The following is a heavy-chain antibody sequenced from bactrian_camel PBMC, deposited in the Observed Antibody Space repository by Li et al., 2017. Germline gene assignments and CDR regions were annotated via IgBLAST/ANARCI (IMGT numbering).Heavy chain of an antibody. J-gene: IGHJ4*01. CDR3: AAAAGGRLYRGSWCYDVVQRARDY. CDR1: GLPFSLHY. Sequence: VQLVESGGALVQPGGSLSLSCTASGLPFSLHYMTWVRQGPGKGLEWVSSSSSGALSLVYADSVKGRFTISRDNARNTVYLQMNSLKPEDTAKYYCAAAAGGRLYRGSWCYDVVQRARDYWGQGTQVTVS. D-gene: IGHD3*01. V-gene: IGHV3S40*01. CDR2: SSSGALSL.